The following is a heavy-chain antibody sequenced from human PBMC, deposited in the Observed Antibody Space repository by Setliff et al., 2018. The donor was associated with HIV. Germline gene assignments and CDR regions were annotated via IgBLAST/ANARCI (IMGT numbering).Heavy chain of an antibody. J-gene: IGHJ4*02. Sequence: ASVKVSCKASGGTFSNYGMSWVRQAPGQGLEWMGGIIPNNGGTNYAQKFQGRVTMTRDTSISTAYMELSRLRSDDTAVYYCARYYYGSSGYIFFPGLPDYWGQGTLVTVSS. CDR3: ARYYYGSSGYIFFPGLPDY. D-gene: IGHD3-22*01. CDR2: IIPNNGGT. CDR1: GGTFSNYG. V-gene: IGHV1-2*02.